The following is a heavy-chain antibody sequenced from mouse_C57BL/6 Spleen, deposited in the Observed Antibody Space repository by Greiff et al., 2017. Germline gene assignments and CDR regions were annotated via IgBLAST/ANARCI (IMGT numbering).Heavy chain of an antibody. J-gene: IGHJ3*01. CDR2: ISDGGSYT. Sequence: EVKVVESGGGLVKPGGSLKLSCAASGFTFSSYAMSWVRQTPEKRLEWVATISDGGSYTYYPDNVKGRFTISRDNAKNNLYLQMSHLKSEDTAMYYCARDEDSSGCWFAYWGQGTLVTVSA. CDR3: ARDEDSSGCWFAY. V-gene: IGHV5-4*01. CDR1: GFTFSSYA. D-gene: IGHD3-2*02.